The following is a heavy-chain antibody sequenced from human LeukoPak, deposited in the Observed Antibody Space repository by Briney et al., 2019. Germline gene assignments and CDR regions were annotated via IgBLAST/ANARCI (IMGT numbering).Heavy chain of an antibody. Sequence: TGGSLRLSCAASGFTVSSNYMSWVRQAPGKGLEWVSVIYSGGSTYYAHSVQGRFTISRDNSKNTLYLLMNSLRAEETAVYYCARTGGSGSDLNWAYFDYWGQGTLVTVSS. CDR2: IYSGGST. CDR1: GFTVSSNY. J-gene: IGHJ4*02. D-gene: IGHD3-10*01. V-gene: IGHV3-53*01. CDR3: ARTGGSGSDLNWAYFDY.